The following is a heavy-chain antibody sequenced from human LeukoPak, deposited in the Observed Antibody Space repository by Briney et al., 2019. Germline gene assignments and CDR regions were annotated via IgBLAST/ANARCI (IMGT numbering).Heavy chain of an antibody. V-gene: IGHV4-59*12. J-gene: IGHJ4*02. CDR3: AGYGSGSYYPFDY. CDR1: GGSISSYY. Sequence: SETLSLTCTVSGGSISSYYWSWIRQPPGKGLEWIGYIYYSGSTNYNPSLKSRVTISVDTSKNQFSLKLSSVTAADTAVYYCAGYGSGSYYPFDYWGQGTLVTVSS. D-gene: IGHD3-10*01. CDR2: IYYSGST.